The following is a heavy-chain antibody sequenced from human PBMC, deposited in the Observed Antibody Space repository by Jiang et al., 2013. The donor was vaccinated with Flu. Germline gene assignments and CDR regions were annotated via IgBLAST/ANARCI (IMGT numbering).Heavy chain of an antibody. D-gene: IGHD3-10*01. V-gene: IGHV4-61*01. CDR2: VHYSGTT. CDR1: GGSVNSYSYY. Sequence: LLKPSETLSLTCAVSGGSVNSYSYYWSWIRQPPGKGLEWIGYVHYSGTTNHNPSLKSRVTMSVDTSKNQFSLRLSSVTAADTAVYYCARGGSETYYNPFDYWGQGTLVTVSS. CDR3: ARGGSETYYNPFDY. J-gene: IGHJ4*02.